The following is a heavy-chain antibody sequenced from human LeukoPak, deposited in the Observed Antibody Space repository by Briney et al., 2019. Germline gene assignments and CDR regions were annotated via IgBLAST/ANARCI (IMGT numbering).Heavy chain of an antibody. CDR2: ISSSGSTI. CDR1: GFTFSDYY. D-gene: IGHD6-19*01. CDR3: ARQRLSSGWYLDY. V-gene: IGHV3-11*01. J-gene: IGHJ4*02. Sequence: PGGSLRHSCAASGFTFSDYYMSWIRQAPGKGLEWVSYISSSGSTIYYADSVKGRFTISRDNAKNSLYLQMNSLRAEDTAVYYCARQRLSSGWYLDYWGQGTLVTVSS.